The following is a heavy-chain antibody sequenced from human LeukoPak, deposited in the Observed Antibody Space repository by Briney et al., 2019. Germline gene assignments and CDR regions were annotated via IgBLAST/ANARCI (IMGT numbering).Heavy chain of an antibody. J-gene: IGHJ4*02. V-gene: IGHV3-48*02. Sequence: GGSLRLSCVASGFTFSSYSMNWVRQAPGKGLEWVSYISRSRSTIYYTDSVKGRFTISKDNAKNLLYLQMNSLRDEDSAVYYCARDPDAGGGFDYWGQGTLVTVSS. CDR1: GFTFSSYS. CDR3: ARDPDAGGGFDY. CDR2: ISRSRSTI.